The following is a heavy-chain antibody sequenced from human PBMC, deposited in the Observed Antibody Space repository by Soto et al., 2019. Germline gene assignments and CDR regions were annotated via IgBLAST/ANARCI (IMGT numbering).Heavy chain of an antibody. Sequence: ASVKVSCKASGYTFTGYYTHWVRQAPGQGLEWMGWINPNSGGTNYAQKFQGRVTMTRDTSISTAYMELSRLRSDDTAVYYCARVLWGDWPLDVWGQGTTVTVSS. J-gene: IGHJ6*02. CDR1: GYTFTGYY. V-gene: IGHV1-2*02. CDR2: INPNSGGT. D-gene: IGHD2-21*02. CDR3: ARVLWGDWPLDV.